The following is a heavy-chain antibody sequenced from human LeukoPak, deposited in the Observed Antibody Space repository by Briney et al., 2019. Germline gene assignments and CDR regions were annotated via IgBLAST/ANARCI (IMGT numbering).Heavy chain of an antibody. CDR3: AKGDYYDFDY. D-gene: IGHD3-10*01. V-gene: IGHV3-23*01. CDR2: ITSGVGIT. Sequence: TGGSLRLSCAASGFTFSNYGTNWVRQAPGKGLEWVSIITSGVGITYYADSVKGRFTISRDNSKNTLYLQMNSLRAEDTAVYYCAKGDYYDFDYWGQGTLVTVSS. J-gene: IGHJ4*02. CDR1: GFTFSNYG.